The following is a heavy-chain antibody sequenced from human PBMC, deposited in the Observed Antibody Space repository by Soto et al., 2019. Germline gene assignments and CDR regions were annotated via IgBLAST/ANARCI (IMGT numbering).Heavy chain of an antibody. Sequence: EVQVLATGGGLIQPGGSLRLSGAASGFTVNSNYMSWVRQAPGEGLQWVSITNTGGTTYYADSVKGRFTVSRDNSKNTLYLQLNSLRAEDTAVYYCAKGDGFILAVWGQGTTVSVSS. CDR3: AKGDGFILAV. CDR2: TNTGGTT. J-gene: IGHJ6*02. D-gene: IGHD1-26*01. V-gene: IGHV3-53*02. CDR1: GFTVNSNY.